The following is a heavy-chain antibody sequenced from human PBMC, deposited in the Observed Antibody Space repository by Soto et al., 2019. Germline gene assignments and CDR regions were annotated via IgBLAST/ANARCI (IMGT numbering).Heavy chain of an antibody. D-gene: IGHD6-13*01. Sequence: PGESLKSSCKGSGYSFTSYWIGWGSPMREKGLEWMGIIYPGDSDTRYSPSFQGQVTISADKSISTAYLQWSSLKASDTAMYYCARLRDSSRFRRAFDIWGQGTMVTVS. CDR3: ARLRDSSRFRRAFDI. CDR1: GYSFTSYW. V-gene: IGHV5-51*03. J-gene: IGHJ3*02. CDR2: IYPGDSDT.